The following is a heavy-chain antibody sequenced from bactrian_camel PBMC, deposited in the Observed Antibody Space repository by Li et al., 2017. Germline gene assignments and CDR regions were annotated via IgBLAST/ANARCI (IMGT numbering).Heavy chain of an antibody. J-gene: IGHJ4*01. CDR1: GYRVKSGC. D-gene: IGHD3*01. Sequence: HVQLVESGGGSVQAGGSLRLSCVASGYRVKSGCMGYFRQTAGKEREVVAATGPSNTWYADSVKGRFTLSKDGDKDTQCLQMNSLKPEDTAMYYCAARRHGECYFWANNWGRATWYDHWGQGTQVTVS. V-gene: IGHV3S53*01. CDR3: AARRHGECYFWANNWGRATWYDH. CDR2: TGPSNT.